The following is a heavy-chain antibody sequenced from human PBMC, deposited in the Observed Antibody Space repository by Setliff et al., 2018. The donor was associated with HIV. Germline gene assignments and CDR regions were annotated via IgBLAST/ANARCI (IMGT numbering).Heavy chain of an antibody. CDR1: RSTFNSHT. D-gene: IGHD3-3*01. V-gene: IGHV1-69*02. CDR3: VRGVQSPPHYSYYYMDV. CDR2: IIPILGVA. J-gene: IGHJ6*03. Sequence: SVKVSCKASRSTFNSHTINWVRQAPGQGLDWMGRIIPILGVANYAQRFQGKVTITADKSASTAYMELTSLRFDDTAMYYCVRGVQSPPHYSYYYMDVWGEGTMVTVSS.